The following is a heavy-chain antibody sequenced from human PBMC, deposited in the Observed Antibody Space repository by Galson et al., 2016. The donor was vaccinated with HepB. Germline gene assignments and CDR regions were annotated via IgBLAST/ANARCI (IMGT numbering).Heavy chain of an antibody. Sequence: SLRLSCAASGFTFSTYAMSWVRQAPGKGLEWVSAISNSGSTTYYADSVKGRFTISRDNSKNTRYLQMKSRRVEDKSLYYCAKEFVATGGVVGDYWGQGTLVTVSS. D-gene: IGHD2-8*02. CDR2: ISNSGSTT. CDR3: AKEFVATGGVVGDY. J-gene: IGHJ4*02. V-gene: IGHV3-23*01. CDR1: GFTFSTYA.